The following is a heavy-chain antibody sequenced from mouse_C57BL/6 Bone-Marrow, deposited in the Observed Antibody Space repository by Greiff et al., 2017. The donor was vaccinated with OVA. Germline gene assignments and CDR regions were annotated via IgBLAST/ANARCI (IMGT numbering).Heavy chain of an antibody. J-gene: IGHJ1*03. CDR2: IYPRSGNT. V-gene: IGHV1-81*01. CDR1: GYTFTSYG. CDR3: APIYYYGRWYFDV. D-gene: IGHD1-1*01. Sequence: VQLQQSGAELARPGASVKLSCKASGYTFTSYGISWVKQRTGPGLEWIGEIYPRSGNTYYNEKFKGKATLTADKSSSTAYMELRSLTSEDSAVYFCAPIYYYGRWYFDVWGTGTTVTVSS.